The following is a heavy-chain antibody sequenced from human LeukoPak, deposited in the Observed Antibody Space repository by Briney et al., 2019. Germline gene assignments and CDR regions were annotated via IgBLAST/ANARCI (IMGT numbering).Heavy chain of an antibody. J-gene: IGHJ4*02. CDR3: AKWGDFDILTGYYVSDF. CDR2: VTGRGGST. Sequence: GGSLKLSCVASGFTFSNYAMSWVRQAPGKRLEWVSAVTGRGGSTYYADSVKGRFTISRDNSRNTLFLQMNSLRAEDTAIYYCAKWGDFDILTGYYVSDFWGQGTLVTVSS. D-gene: IGHD3-9*01. V-gene: IGHV3-23*01. CDR1: GFTFSNYA.